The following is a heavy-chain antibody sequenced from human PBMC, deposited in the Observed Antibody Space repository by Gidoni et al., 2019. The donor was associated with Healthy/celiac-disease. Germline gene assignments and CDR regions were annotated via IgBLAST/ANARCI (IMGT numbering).Heavy chain of an antibody. V-gene: IGHV1-69*04. D-gene: IGHD2-2*01. CDR2: IMPILGIS. J-gene: IGHJ6*02. Sequence: QVQLVQSGAEVKKPGSSVKVSCKAYGGTFSSYDISWVRQAPGQGLEWMGRIMPILGISNYAQKFQGRVTITADKSTSTAYMELSSLRSEDTAVYYCARARWGIRYCSSTSCENYYYYGMDVWGQGTTVTVSS. CDR1: GGTFSSYD. CDR3: ARARWGIRYCSSTSCENYYYYGMDV.